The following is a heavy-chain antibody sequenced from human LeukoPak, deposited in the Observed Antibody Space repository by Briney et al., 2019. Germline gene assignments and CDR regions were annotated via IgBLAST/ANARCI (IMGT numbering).Heavy chain of an antibody. Sequence: TGGSLRLSCAASGFTFSSHAMSWVRQAPGKGLVWVSRINPDGSSTNYADSVKGRFSISRDNAKNTLYLQMNSLRDDDTAVYYCARGGVASGYDSWGQGTLVTVSS. CDR1: GFTFSSHA. D-gene: IGHD5-12*01. J-gene: IGHJ4*02. CDR2: INPDGSST. CDR3: ARGGVASGYDS. V-gene: IGHV3-74*01.